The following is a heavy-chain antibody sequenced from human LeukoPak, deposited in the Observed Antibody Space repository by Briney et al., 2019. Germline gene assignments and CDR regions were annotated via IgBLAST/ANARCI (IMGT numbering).Heavy chain of an antibody. CDR2: ISYDGSNK. D-gene: IGHD6-19*01. J-gene: IGHJ4*02. CDR3: AKDLRHSSGWYCPLGVGCGMDY. V-gene: IGHV3-30*18. Sequence: PGGSLRLSCTASGFNFNTYSMHWVRQAPGKGLEWVAVISYDGSNKYYADSVKGRFTISRDNSKNTLYLQMNSLRAEDTAVYYCAKDLRHSSGWYCPLGVGCGMDYWGQGTLVTVSS. CDR1: GFNFNTYS.